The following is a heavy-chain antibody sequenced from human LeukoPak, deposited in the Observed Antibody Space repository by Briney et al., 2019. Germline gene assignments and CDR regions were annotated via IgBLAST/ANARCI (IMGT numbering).Heavy chain of an antibody. CDR3: ARGWRGWLQPRTSESDY. CDR2: INNSGST. Sequence: SETLSLTCAVYGGSFSGYYWSWIRQPPGKGLEWIWEINNSGSTNYNPSRKSRVTISVDTSKNQFSLKLSSVTAADTAVYYCARGWRGWLQPRTSESDYWGQGTLVTVSS. D-gene: IGHD5-24*01. V-gene: IGHV4-34*01. J-gene: IGHJ4*02. CDR1: GGSFSGYY.